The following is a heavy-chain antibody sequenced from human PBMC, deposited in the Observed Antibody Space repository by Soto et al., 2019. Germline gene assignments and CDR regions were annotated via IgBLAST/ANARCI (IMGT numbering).Heavy chain of an antibody. CDR2: ISYDRSNK. D-gene: IGHD6-13*01. CDR1: GFTFSSYG. Sequence: QVQLVESGGGVVQPGRSLRLSCAASGFTFSSYGMHWVRQAPGKGLEWVAVISYDRSNKYYADSVKGRFTISRDNSKNTLYLQMNSLRAEDTAVYYCATLSSSWAPYFDYWGQGTLVTVSS. V-gene: IGHV3-30*03. CDR3: ATLSSSWAPYFDY. J-gene: IGHJ4*02.